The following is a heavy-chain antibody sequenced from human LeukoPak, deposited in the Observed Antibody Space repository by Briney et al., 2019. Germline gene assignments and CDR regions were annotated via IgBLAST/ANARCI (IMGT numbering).Heavy chain of an antibody. J-gene: IGHJ3*02. D-gene: IGHD2-2*01. CDR3: ARELRGIVVVPAASYDAFDI. CDR2: IYHSGDT. Sequence: PSETLSLTCSASGYSIFNGYYWGWIRQPPGKGLEWIGSIYHSGDTFYNPSLKSRVTMSVDTSKNQFSLKVNSVTAADTAVYYCARELRGIVVVPAASYDAFDIWGQGTMVTVSS. V-gene: IGHV4-38-2*02. CDR1: GYSIFNGYY.